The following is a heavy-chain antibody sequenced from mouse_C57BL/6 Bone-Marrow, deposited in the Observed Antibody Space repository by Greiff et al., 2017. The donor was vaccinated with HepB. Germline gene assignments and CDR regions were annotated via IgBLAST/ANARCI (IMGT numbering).Heavy chain of an antibody. V-gene: IGHV1-52*01. Sequence: QVQLQQPGAELVRPGSSVKLSCKASGYTFTSYWMHWVKQRPIQGLEWIGNIDPSDSETHYNQKFKDKATLAVDKSSSTAYMQLSSLTSDDSAVYYCARTGGYYYPGWFAYWGQGTRVTVSA. CDR3: ARTGGYYYPGWFAY. J-gene: IGHJ3*01. D-gene: IGHD1-1*01. CDR1: GYTFTSYW. CDR2: IDPSDSET.